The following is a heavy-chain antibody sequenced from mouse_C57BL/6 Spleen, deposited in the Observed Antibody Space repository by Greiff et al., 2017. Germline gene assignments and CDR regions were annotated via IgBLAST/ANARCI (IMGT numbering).Heavy chain of an antibody. J-gene: IGHJ2*01. V-gene: IGHV1-55*01. CDR3: AYYGNYGRSGFDY. Sequence: QVQLKQPGAELVKPGASVKMSCKASGYTFTSYWLTWVKQRPGQGLEWIGDIYPGSGSTNYNEKFKSKDTLTVDTSSSTAYMQLSSLTAEDSAVYYCAYYGNYGRSGFDYWGQGTTLTVSS. D-gene: IGHD2-1*01. CDR1: GYTFTSYW. CDR2: IYPGSGST.